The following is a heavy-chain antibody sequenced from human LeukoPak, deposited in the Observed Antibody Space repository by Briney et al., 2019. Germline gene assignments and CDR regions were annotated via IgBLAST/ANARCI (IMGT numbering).Heavy chain of an antibody. CDR2: IRYDGSNK. J-gene: IGHJ1*01. CDR3: AKDLGCSSTSCHLGVVQH. D-gene: IGHD2-2*01. Sequence: GGSLRLSCAASGFTFSSYGMHWVRQAPGKGLEWVAFIRYDGSNKYYADSVKGRFTISRDNSKNTLYLQMNSLRAEDTAVYYCAKDLGCSSTSCHLGVVQHWGQGTLVTVSS. V-gene: IGHV3-30*02. CDR1: GFTFSSYG.